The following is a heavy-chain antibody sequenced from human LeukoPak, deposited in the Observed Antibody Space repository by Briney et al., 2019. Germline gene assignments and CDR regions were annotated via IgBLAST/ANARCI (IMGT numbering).Heavy chain of an antibody. J-gene: IGHJ4*02. V-gene: IGHV3-73*01. CDR3: ASDIAAAGTADY. Sequence: GGSLRLSCAASGFTFSGSAMHWVRQASGKGLEWVGRIRSKANSYATAYAASVKGRFTISRDDSKNTTYLQMNSLKTEDTAVYYCASDIAAAGTADYWGQGTLVTVSS. CDR2: IRSKANSYAT. CDR1: GFTFSGSA. D-gene: IGHD6-13*01.